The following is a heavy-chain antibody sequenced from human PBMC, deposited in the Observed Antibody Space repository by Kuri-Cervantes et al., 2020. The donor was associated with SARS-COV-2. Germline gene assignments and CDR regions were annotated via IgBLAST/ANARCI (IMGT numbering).Heavy chain of an antibody. Sequence: GESLKISCAASGFTFSSYAMSWVRQAPGKGLEWVSSISSSSSYIYYADSVKGRFTISRDNAKNSLYLQMNSLRAEDTAVYYCATAPQFNLRSRNYWGQGTLVTVSS. CDR1: GFTFSSYA. D-gene: IGHD1-14*01. CDR2: ISSSSSYI. CDR3: ATAPQFNLRSRNY. V-gene: IGHV3-21*01. J-gene: IGHJ4*02.